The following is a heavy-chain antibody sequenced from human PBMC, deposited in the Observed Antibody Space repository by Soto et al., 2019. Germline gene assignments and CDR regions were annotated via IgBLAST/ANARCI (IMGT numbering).Heavy chain of an antibody. Sequence: PGGSLRLSCAASGFTFSDYYMSWIRQAPGKGLEWVSYISSSSYTNYADSVKGRFTISRDNAKNSLYLQMNSLRAEDTAVYYCARDGLSAGIYYYYYYGMDVWGQGTTVTVSS. J-gene: IGHJ6*02. V-gene: IGHV3-11*06. D-gene: IGHD3-3*01. CDR1: GFTFSDYY. CDR2: ISSSSYT. CDR3: ARDGLSAGIYYYYYYGMDV.